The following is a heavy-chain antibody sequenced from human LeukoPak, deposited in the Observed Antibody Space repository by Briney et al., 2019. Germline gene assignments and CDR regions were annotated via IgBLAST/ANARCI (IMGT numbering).Heavy chain of an antibody. CDR2: IYYSGST. J-gene: IGHJ5*02. V-gene: IGHV4-31*03. CDR1: GGSISSGGYY. CDR3: ARDRQLGNYDFWSGYYNNWFDP. Sequence: SQTLSLTCTVSGGSISSGGYYWSWIRQHPGKGLEWIGYIYYSGSTYYNPSLKSRVTISVDTSKNQFSLKLSSVTAADTAVYYCARDRQLGNYDFWSGYYNNWFDPWGQGTLVTVSS. D-gene: IGHD3-3*01.